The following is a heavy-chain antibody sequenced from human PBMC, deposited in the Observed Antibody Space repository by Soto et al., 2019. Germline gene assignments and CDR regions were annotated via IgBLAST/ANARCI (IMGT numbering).Heavy chain of an antibody. Sequence: GESLKISYRTSGYRITSYWIGWVRQMPGKGLEWMGIIFPSDSDTRYSPSFQGQVTISADRSTSTVFLQWASLKASDTAVYFCARKDKSGYFNWFDPWGQGTLVTVSS. CDR1: GYRITSYW. CDR3: ARKDKSGYFNWFDP. V-gene: IGHV5-51*01. CDR2: IFPSDSDT. J-gene: IGHJ5*02. D-gene: IGHD3-22*01.